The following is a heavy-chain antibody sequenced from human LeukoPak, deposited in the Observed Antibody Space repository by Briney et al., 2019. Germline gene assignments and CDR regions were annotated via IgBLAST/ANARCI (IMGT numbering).Heavy chain of an antibody. D-gene: IGHD4-17*01. J-gene: IGHJ4*02. Sequence: ASVKVSCKASGYTFTGYYMHWVRQAPGQGLEWMGWINPNSGGTNYAQKFQGRVTMTRDTSISTAYMELSRLRSDDTAVYYCASRSGGDYPYFDYWGQGTLVTVSS. CDR2: INPNSGGT. V-gene: IGHV1-2*02. CDR3: ASRSGGDYPYFDY. CDR1: GYTFTGYY.